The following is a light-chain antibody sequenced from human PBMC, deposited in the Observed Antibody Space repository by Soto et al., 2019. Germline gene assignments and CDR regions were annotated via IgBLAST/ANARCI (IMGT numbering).Light chain of an antibody. CDR3: QQYNSDSWA. J-gene: IGKJ1*01. CDR2: KAS. V-gene: IGKV1-5*03. Sequence: DIQMTQSPSTLSASVGDRVTITCRASQSISTWLAWYQQRAGKAPKLLIYKASNLESGVPSRFSGSGSGTDFTLTISSLQPDDFATYYCQQYNSDSWAFCQGINVDIK. CDR1: QSISTW.